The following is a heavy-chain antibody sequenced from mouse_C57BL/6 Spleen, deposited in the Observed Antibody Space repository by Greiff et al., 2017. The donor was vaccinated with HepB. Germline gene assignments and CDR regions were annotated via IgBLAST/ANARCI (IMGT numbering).Heavy chain of an antibody. J-gene: IGHJ2*01. CDR2: IDPEDGDT. Sequence: EVQLQQSGAELVRPGASVKLSCTASGFNIKDYYMHWVKQRPEQGLEWIGRIDPEDGDTEYAPKFQGKATMTADTSSNTAYLQLSSLTSEDTAVYYCTTIYYDYDGFDYWGQGTTLTVSS. V-gene: IGHV14-1*01. CDR3: TTIYYDYDGFDY. D-gene: IGHD2-4*01. CDR1: GFNIKDYY.